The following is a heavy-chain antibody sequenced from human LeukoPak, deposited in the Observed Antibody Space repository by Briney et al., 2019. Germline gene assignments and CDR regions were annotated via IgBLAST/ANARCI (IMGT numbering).Heavy chain of an antibody. V-gene: IGHV3-7*04. CDR1: GFTFSNYW. Sequence: GGSLRLSCAASGFTFSNYWMSCVRQAPGKGLKWVANIKEDGSEKYYADSVKGRFTISRDNAKNSLNLQMNSLRAEDTAVYYCAREGLWVGLDSGKTRQAYWESWGQGTMVTVSS. J-gene: IGHJ3*01. CDR3: AREGLWVGLDSGKTRQAYWES. CDR2: IKEDGSEK. D-gene: IGHD2-21*01.